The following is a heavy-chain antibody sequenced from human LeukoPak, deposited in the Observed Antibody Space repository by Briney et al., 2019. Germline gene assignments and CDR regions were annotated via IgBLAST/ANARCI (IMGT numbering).Heavy chain of an antibody. CDR2: IYYSRST. D-gene: IGHD4-17*01. Sequence: SETLSLTCTVSGGSISSSNYYWGWIRQPPGKGLEWIGSIYYSRSTYYNPSLKSRVTISVDASKTQFSLKLSSVTAADTAVYYCARVPTVTFFDYWGQGTLVTVSS. CDR3: ARVPTVTFFDY. J-gene: IGHJ4*02. V-gene: IGHV4-39*01. CDR1: GGSISSSNYY.